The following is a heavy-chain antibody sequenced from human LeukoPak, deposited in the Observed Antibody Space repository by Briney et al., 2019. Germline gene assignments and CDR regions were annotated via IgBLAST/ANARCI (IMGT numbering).Heavy chain of an antibody. J-gene: IGHJ5*02. V-gene: IGHV6-1*01. D-gene: IGHD3-3*01. Sequence: SQTLSLTCAISGDSVSSNSAAWNWIRQSPSRGLEWLGRTCYRSKWYNDYAVSLRSRITINPDTSENQFSLQLNSVTPEDTAVYYCARDRVELNWFDPWGQGTLVTVSS. CDR2: TCYRSKWYN. CDR1: GDSVSSNSAA. CDR3: ARDRVELNWFDP.